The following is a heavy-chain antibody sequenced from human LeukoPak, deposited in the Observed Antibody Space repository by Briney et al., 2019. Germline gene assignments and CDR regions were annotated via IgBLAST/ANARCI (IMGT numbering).Heavy chain of an antibody. CDR1: GFTFSSYA. Sequence: GGSLRLSCAASGFTFSSYAMSWVRQAPGKGLEWVPGISGSGDNTYYADSVKGRFTISRDNSKNTLYVQVNSLGTEDTAAYYCAKGSYYDSSGSFYFDYWGQGTLVTVSS. D-gene: IGHD3-22*01. CDR2: ISGSGDNT. V-gene: IGHV3-23*01. J-gene: IGHJ4*02. CDR3: AKGSYYDSSGSFYFDY.